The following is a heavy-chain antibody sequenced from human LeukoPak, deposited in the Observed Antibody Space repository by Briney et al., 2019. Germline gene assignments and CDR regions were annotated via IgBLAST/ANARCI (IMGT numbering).Heavy chain of an antibody. CDR3: ARRTIYSGSYR. D-gene: IGHD1-26*01. Sequence: PSETLSLTCAVYGGSFSGYYWNWIRQPAGRGLEWIGRIYSSGRTNYIPSLKSRVTISVDTSKNQFSLKLSSVTAADTAVYYCARRTIYSGSYRWGQGTLVTVSS. CDR1: GGSFSGYY. CDR2: IYSSGRT. J-gene: IGHJ4*02. V-gene: IGHV4-59*10.